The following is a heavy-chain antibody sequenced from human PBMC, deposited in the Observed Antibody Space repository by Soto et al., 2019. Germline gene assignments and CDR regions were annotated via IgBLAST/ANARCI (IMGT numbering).Heavy chain of an antibody. V-gene: IGHV3-33*01. CDR3: ARDAYLGSGSYEY. D-gene: IGHD3-10*01. J-gene: IGHJ1*01. Sequence: GGSLRLSCAASGFTFSSYGMHWVRQAPGKGLEWVALIWYDGSNKYYADSVKGRFTISRDGSKNTLYLQMNSLRAEDTAVYYCARDAYLGSGSYEYWGQGTLVTVSS. CDR1: GFTFSSYG. CDR2: IWYDGSNK.